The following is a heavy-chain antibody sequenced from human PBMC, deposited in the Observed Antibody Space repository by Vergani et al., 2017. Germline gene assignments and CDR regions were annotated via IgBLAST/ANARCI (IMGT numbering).Heavy chain of an antibody. V-gene: IGHV1-69*11. Sequence: QVQLVQSGAEVKKPGSSVKVSCKASGGTFSSYAISWVRQAPGQGLEWMGRIIPIVGTANYAQKFQGRVKITADESTSTAYMELSSLRSEDTAVYYCASDQRXMVTGNYYYYGMDVWGQATTVTVSS. J-gene: IGHJ6*02. CDR2: IIPIVGTA. D-gene: IGHD5-18*01. CDR3: ASDQRXMVTGNYYYYGMDV. CDR1: GGTFSSYA.